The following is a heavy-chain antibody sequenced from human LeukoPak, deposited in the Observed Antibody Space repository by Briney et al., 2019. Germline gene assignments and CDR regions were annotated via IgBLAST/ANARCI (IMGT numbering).Heavy chain of an antibody. J-gene: IGHJ4*02. Sequence: SETLSLTCTVSTGSISSYYWSWIRQPPGKGLEWIGEINHSGSTNYNPSLKSRVTISVDTSKNQFSLKLSSVTAADTAVYYCAREERGDFWSGSPHFDYWGQGTLVTVSS. CDR2: INHSGST. D-gene: IGHD3-3*01. CDR1: TGSISSYY. CDR3: AREERGDFWSGSPHFDY. V-gene: IGHV4-34*01.